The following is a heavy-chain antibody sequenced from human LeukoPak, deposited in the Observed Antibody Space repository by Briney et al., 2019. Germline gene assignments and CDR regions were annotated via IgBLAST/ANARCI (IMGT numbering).Heavy chain of an antibody. D-gene: IGHD3-22*01. CDR2: VTGEGSS. Sequence: GGSLRHSCAATGFIFSNYWMHWVRQHPGKEPVWVARVTGEGSSIYTDSVKGGFTVSRDNAKNRVSLQMNSLRVEDTGVYYCVRESSGYASWGQGTLVTVSS. V-gene: IGHV3-74*01. CDR3: VRESSGYAS. J-gene: IGHJ5*02. CDR1: GFIFSNYW.